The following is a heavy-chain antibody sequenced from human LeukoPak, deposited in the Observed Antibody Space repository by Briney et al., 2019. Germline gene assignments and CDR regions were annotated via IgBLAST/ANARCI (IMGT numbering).Heavy chain of an antibody. Sequence: GGSLRLSCAASGFTFSSCAMHWVRQAPGKGLEWVAVISYDGDNKHYEDSVKGRFTISRDNSKNTLYLQMNSLRAEDTAVYYCARDRLYYYYYMDIWGKGTTVTVSS. CDR3: ARDRLYYYYYMDI. CDR1: GFTFSSCA. V-gene: IGHV3-30*04. J-gene: IGHJ6*03. CDR2: ISYDGDNK.